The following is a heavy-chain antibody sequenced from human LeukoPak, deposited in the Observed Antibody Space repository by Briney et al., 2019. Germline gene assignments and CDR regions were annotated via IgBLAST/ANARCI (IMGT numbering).Heavy chain of an antibody. Sequence: GGSLRLSCAASGFTFSSYGMHWVRQAPGKGLEWVAVIWYDGSNKYYADSVKGRFTISRDNSKNTLYLQMNSLRAEDTAVYYCARGYGSGSYYPYWGQGTLVAVSS. V-gene: IGHV3-33*01. CDR3: ARGYGSGSYYPY. CDR2: IWYDGSNK. D-gene: IGHD3-10*01. CDR1: GFTFSSYG. J-gene: IGHJ4*02.